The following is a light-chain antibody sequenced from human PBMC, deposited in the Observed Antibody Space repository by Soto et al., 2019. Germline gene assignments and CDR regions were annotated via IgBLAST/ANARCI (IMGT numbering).Light chain of an antibody. CDR2: GAS. V-gene: IGKV3-20*01. J-gene: IGKJ5*01. CDR1: QSISSSF. Sequence: EIVLTQSPGTLSMSPVERASLSCVASQSISSSFLAWYQQKPGQAPRLLIYGASSRATGIPDRFSGTGSETDFTLTISRLEPEDFAVYYCQQYDNSPITFGQGTRLEIK. CDR3: QQYDNSPIT.